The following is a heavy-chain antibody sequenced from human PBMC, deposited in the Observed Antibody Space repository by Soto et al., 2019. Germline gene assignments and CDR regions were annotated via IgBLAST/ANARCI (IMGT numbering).Heavy chain of an antibody. Sequence: SETLSLTCTVSGGSISSYYWSWIRQPPGKGLEWIGYIYYSGSTNYNPSLKSRVTISVDTSKNQFSLKLSSVTAADTAVYYCARGHYYGDYPDNWFDPCGQGTLVTVSS. D-gene: IGHD4-17*01. CDR1: GGSISSYY. CDR3: ARGHYYGDYPDNWFDP. J-gene: IGHJ5*02. CDR2: IYYSGST. V-gene: IGHV4-59*01.